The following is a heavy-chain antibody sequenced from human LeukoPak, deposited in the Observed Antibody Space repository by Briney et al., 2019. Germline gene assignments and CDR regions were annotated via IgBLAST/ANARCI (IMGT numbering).Heavy chain of an antibody. D-gene: IGHD6-19*01. CDR3: ARDWPYSSGWYYFDY. Sequence: GGSLRLSCAASGFTFSSYWMSWVRQAPGKGLEWVANIKQDGSEKYYVDSVKGRFTISRDNAKNSLYLQMNSPRAEDTAVYYCARDWPYSSGWYYFDYWGQGTLVTVSS. J-gene: IGHJ4*02. CDR1: GFTFSSYW. V-gene: IGHV3-7*01. CDR2: IKQDGSEK.